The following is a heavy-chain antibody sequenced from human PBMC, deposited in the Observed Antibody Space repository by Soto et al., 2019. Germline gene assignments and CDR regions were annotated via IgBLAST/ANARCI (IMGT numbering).Heavy chain of an antibody. Sequence: GGSLRLSCSVSGFTVTNAWMSWVRQAPGRGLEWVGRIKSNADGGTIDYAAPVKGRFTISRDASTNTLYLQMNSLKTDDTAVYYCHTDPGGGVTSRDVRDYWGNGTLVTVSS. CDR1: GFTVTNAW. J-gene: IGHJ4*01. CDR2: IKSNADGGTI. D-gene: IGHD2-8*01. CDR3: HTDPGGGVTSRDVRDY. V-gene: IGHV3-15*01.